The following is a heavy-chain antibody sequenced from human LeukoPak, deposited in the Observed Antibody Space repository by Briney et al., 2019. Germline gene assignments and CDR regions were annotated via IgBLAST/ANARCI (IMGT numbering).Heavy chain of an antibody. CDR3: ATYSSGWYEAFDY. D-gene: IGHD6-19*01. CDR1: GFTFSSYE. J-gene: IGHJ4*01. CDR2: ISSSGSTI. V-gene: IGHV3-48*03. Sequence: PGGSLRLSCAASGFTFSSYEMNWVRQAPGKRLEWVSYISSSGSTIYYADSVKGRFTISRDNAKNSLYLQMNSLRAEDTAVYYCATYSSGWYEAFDYWGQGTLVTVSS.